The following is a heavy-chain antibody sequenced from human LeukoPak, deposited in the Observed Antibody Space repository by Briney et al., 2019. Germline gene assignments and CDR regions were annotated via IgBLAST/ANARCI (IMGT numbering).Heavy chain of an antibody. D-gene: IGHD5-18*01. V-gene: IGHV3-23*01. Sequence: SGGSLRLSCAASAFTFRSYAMIWVRQAPGKGLELVSTVSGSGGSTYSSDPWKGRFTISRNNSNNTLYLQMNSLRAEDTAVYYCAKGAASRGYTYVANWGQGTLVSVSS. CDR1: AFTFRSYA. J-gene: IGHJ4*02. CDR2: VSGSGGST. CDR3: AKGAASRGYTYVAN.